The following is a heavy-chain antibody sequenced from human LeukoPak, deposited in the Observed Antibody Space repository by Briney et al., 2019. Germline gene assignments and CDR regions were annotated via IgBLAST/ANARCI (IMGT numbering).Heavy chain of an antibody. V-gene: IGHV4-30-4*01. Sequence: PSQTLSLTCTVSGGSISSGDYYWGRLRQPPGKGLERIGYIYFSGSTYYNPSLKSRVTISVDTSKHQFSLKLSSVTAADTAVYYCATVDIVATINYWGQGTLVTVSS. CDR3: ATVDIVATINY. D-gene: IGHD5-12*01. J-gene: IGHJ4*02. CDR2: IYFSGST. CDR1: GGSISSGDYY.